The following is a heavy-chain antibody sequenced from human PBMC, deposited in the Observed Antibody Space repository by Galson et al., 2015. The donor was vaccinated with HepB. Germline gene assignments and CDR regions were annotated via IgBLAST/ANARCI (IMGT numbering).Heavy chain of an antibody. D-gene: IGHD5-18*01. CDR2: IIPIFGTA. V-gene: IGHV1-69*13. J-gene: IGHJ4*02. CDR3: AKFAWIQLGYFDY. Sequence: SVKVSCKASGGTFSSYAISWVRQAPGQGLEWMGGIIPIFGTANYAQKFQGRVTITADESTSTAYMELSSLRSEDTAVYYCAKFAWIQLGYFDYWGQGTLVTVSS. CDR1: GGTFSSYA.